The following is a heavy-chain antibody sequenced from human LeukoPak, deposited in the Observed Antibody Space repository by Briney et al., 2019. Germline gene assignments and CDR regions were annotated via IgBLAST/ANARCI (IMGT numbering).Heavy chain of an antibody. V-gene: IGHV3-7*01. Sequence: GGSLRLSCAASGFTFSSYWMSWVRQAPGKGPEWVANMKQDGSEKYYVDSVKGRFTISRDNAKNSLYLQMNSLRAEDTAVYYCARDSQLGIAVAGIFDYWGQGTLVTVSS. CDR3: ARDSQLGIAVAGIFDY. CDR2: MKQDGSEK. D-gene: IGHD6-19*01. J-gene: IGHJ4*02. CDR1: GFTFSSYW.